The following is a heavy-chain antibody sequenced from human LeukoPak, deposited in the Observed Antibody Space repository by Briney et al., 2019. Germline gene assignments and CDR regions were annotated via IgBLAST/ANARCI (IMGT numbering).Heavy chain of an antibody. CDR3: ASYIVVVPAANGHFQH. CDR1: GGTFSSYA. Sequence: SVKLSCKASGGTFSSYAISWVRQAPGQGLEWMGGIIPIFGTANYAQKFQGRVTITTDESTSTAYMELSSLRSEDTAVYYCASYIVVVPAANGHFQHWGQGTLVTVSS. V-gene: IGHV1-69*05. CDR2: IIPIFGTA. J-gene: IGHJ1*01. D-gene: IGHD2-2*01.